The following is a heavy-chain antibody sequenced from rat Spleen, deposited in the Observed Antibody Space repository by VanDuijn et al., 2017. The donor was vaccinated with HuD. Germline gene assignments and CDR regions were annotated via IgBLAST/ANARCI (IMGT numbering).Heavy chain of an antibody. J-gene: IGHJ3*01. Sequence: EVQLVESGGGLVQPGRSLKLSCVASGFTFSRYWMYWVRQAPGKGLEWVSSISNDGGTTYYPDSVKGRFTISRDNAENTVYLQMNSLRSEDTATYYCASNYPGVFWGQGTLVTVSS. CDR3: ASNYPGVF. CDR2: ISNDGGTT. D-gene: IGHD1-4*01. CDR1: GFTFSRYW. V-gene: IGHV5-58*01.